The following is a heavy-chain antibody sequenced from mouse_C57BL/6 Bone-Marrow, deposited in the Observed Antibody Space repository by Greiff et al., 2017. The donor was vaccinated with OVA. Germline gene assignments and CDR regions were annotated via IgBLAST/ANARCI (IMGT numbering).Heavy chain of an antibody. CDR2: INPNNGGP. Sequence: VQLQQSGPELVKPGASVKIPCKASGYTFTDYNMDWVKQSHGKSLEWIGDINPNNGGPIYNQKFKGKPTLTVDKSYSTAYMVRRSLTSVDTAVNYCARSGRRYFDYWGQGTTLTVSS. CDR1: GYTFTDYN. CDR3: ARSGRRYFDY. D-gene: IGHD3-1*01. J-gene: IGHJ2*01. V-gene: IGHV1-18*01.